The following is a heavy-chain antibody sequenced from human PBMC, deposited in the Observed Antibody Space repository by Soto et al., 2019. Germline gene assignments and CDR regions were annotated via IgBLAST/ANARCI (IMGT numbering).Heavy chain of an antibody. J-gene: IGHJ4*02. Sequence: QVQLVQSGAEVKKPGASVKVSCKASRYTFTGYYLHWVRQAPGQGLEWMGWINPKTGDTTYAQKFQGRVTLTRDTSISTAYMELGRLGSDDTAVYYCARDNSGIEYGDFDCWGQGTLVTVSS. CDR2: INPKTGDT. V-gene: IGHV1-2*02. CDR1: RYTFTGYY. D-gene: IGHD1-26*01. CDR3: ARDNSGIEYGDFDC.